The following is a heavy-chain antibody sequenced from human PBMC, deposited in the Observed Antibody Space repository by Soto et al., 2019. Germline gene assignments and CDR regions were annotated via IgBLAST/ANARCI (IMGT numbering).Heavy chain of an antibody. Sequence: QVQLVQSGGEVKKPGASVTVSCKASGYTFINYHITWVRQAPGQGLEWMARINTYNVMTEYAQRVQGRVNMNTDTSTSTAYMELRTLGSHVTAVYFCAKSPRGEMATAWGQGPLVTVSS. J-gene: IGHJ4*02. CDR1: GYTFINYH. CDR3: AKSPRGEMATA. D-gene: IGHD5-18*01. CDR2: INTYNVMT. V-gene: IGHV1-18*01.